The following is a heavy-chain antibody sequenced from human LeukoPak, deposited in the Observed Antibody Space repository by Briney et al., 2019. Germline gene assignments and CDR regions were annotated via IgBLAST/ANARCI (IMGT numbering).Heavy chain of an antibody. CDR1: GGSISSYY. CDR2: IYYSGST. D-gene: IGHD6-19*01. J-gene: IGHJ6*02. V-gene: IGHV4-59*01. CDR3: ARASSSGWWYYYHYGMDV. Sequence: KTSETLSLTCTVSGGSISSYYWSWIRQPPGKGLEWIGYIYYSGSTNYNPSLKSRVTISVDTSKNQFSLKLSSVTAAHTAVYYCARASSSGWWYYYHYGMDVWGPGTTVTVSS.